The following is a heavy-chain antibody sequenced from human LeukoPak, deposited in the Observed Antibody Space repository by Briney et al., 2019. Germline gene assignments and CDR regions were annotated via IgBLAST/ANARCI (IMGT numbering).Heavy chain of an antibody. CDR1: GFTFSNYG. CDR2: ISYDESDK. V-gene: IGHV3-30*18. Sequence: GRSLRLSCAASGFTFSNYGMHWVRQAPGKGLEWVAVISYDESDKYYADSVKGRFTISRDNSKNTLYLQMNSLRPEDTAVYYCAKGVVAATSAAYYGMDVWGQGTTVTVSS. J-gene: IGHJ6*02. D-gene: IGHD2-15*01. CDR3: AKGVVAATSAAYYGMDV.